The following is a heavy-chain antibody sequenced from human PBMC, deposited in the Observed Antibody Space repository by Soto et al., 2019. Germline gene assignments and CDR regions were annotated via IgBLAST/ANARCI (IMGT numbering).Heavy chain of an antibody. V-gene: IGHV2-70*01. CDR1: GFSLSTSGMC. Sequence: GSGPTLVNPTQTLTLTCTFSGFSLSTSGMCVSWIRQPPGKALEWLALIDWDDDKYYSTSLKTRLTISKDTSKNQVVLTMTNMDHVDTATYYCALILSHGYYGSGSLGTWFDPWGQGTLVTVSS. D-gene: IGHD3-10*01. CDR2: IDWDDDK. J-gene: IGHJ5*02. CDR3: ALILSHGYYGSGSLGTWFDP.